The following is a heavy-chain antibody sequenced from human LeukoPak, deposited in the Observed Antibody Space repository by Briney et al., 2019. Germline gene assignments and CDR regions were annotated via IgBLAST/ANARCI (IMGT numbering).Heavy chain of an antibody. CDR1: GYTFANYA. J-gene: IGHJ4*02. V-gene: IGHV7-4-1*02. Sequence: ASVKVSCKASGYTFANYALNWVRQAPGQGLEWMGWINTNTGSPTHAPGFTGRFVFSLDTSVSTAYLQISSLEAEDTAVYYCARDAWPLSFDYWGQGTLVTVSS. CDR3: ARDAWPLSFDY. D-gene: IGHD3-16*02. CDR2: INTNTGSP.